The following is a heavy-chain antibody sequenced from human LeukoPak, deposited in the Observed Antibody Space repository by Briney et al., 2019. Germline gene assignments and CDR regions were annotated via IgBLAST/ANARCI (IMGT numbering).Heavy chain of an antibody. Sequence: GGSLRLSCAASGFTFSNYAMSWVRQAPGKGLEWVSVISGLGGSTYYADSVKGRFAISRDNSKNTLYLQMNSLRAVDTAVYYCAKDRQLLWFGELLSPTFDYWGQGTLVTVSS. D-gene: IGHD3-10*01. CDR1: GFTFSNYA. J-gene: IGHJ4*02. CDR2: ISGLGGST. V-gene: IGHV3-23*01. CDR3: AKDRQLLWFGELLSPTFDY.